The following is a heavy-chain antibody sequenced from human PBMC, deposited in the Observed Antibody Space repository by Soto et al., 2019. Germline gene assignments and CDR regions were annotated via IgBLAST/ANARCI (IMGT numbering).Heavy chain of an antibody. CDR3: TRDKGDKVAYGMDV. CDR2: INTDGGRI. V-gene: IGHV3-48*03. J-gene: IGHJ6*02. Sequence: PGGSLRLSCTASGFTVSSCEMNWVRQAPGKGLEWVSYINTDGGRIYADSVKGRFTISRDNAQNSLLLQMNSLRAEDTAVYYCTRDKGDKVAYGMDVWGQGTTVTVSS. CDR1: GFTVSSCE. D-gene: IGHD3-16*01.